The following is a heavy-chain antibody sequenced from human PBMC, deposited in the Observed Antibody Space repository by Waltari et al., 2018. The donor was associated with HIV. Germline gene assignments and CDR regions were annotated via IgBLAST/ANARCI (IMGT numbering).Heavy chain of an antibody. CDR3: ARHPRITVFGAVVGLTGSFQR. CDR2: IYYSGHK. D-gene: IGHD3-3*01. Sequence: HLQESGPGLVKPSETLSLTCNVSGDSISNNDYYWGWVRQPPGKGLEWIGSIYYSGHKYYTPSLKTRVTISVDPSKNQFSLKLTSVTAADTALYYCARHPRITVFGAVVGLTGSFQRWGQGTLVTVSS. CDR1: GDSISNNDYY. J-gene: IGHJ1*01. V-gene: IGHV4-39*01.